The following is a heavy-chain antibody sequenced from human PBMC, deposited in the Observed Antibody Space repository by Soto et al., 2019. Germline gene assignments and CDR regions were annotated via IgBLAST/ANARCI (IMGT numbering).Heavy chain of an antibody. J-gene: IGHJ6*02. D-gene: IGHD5-18*01. CDR3: ARDRADTAMVSGMDV. CDR2: IIPIFGTA. Sequence: QVQLVQSGAEVKKPGSSVKVSCKASGGTFSSYAISWVRQAPGQGLEWMGGIIPIFGTANYAQKFQGRVTITADESTSAAYMQLSSLRSEDTAVYYCARDRADTAMVSGMDVWGQGTTVTVSS. V-gene: IGHV1-69*01. CDR1: GGTFSSYA.